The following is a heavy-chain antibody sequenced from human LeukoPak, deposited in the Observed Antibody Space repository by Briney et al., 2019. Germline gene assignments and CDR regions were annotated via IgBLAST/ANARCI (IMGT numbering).Heavy chain of an antibody. CDR1: GGSISTYY. D-gene: IGHD3-22*01. CDR2: IYESGST. J-gene: IGHJ4*02. V-gene: IGHV4-59*08. Sequence: PSETLSLTCTVSGGSISTYYWSWIRQSPGKGLEWIGYIYESGSTNYNPSLQSRVTMSVDTSKNQFSLKLSSVTAADTAVYYCARHARPYYYDSHLDYWGQGTLVTVSS. CDR3: ARHARPYYYDSHLDY.